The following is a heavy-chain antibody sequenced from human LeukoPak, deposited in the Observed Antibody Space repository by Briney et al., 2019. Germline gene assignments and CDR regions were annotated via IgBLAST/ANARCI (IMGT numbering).Heavy chain of an antibody. CDR3: ARGGRVGAISQYFDY. CDR1: GFTFSSYE. J-gene: IGHJ4*02. D-gene: IGHD1-26*01. Sequence: PGGSLRLSCAASGFTFSSYEMNWVRQAPGKGLEWVSYISSSGSTIYYADSVKGRFTISRDNAKNSLYLQMNSLRAEDTAVYYCARGGRVGAISQYFDYWGQGTLVTVSS. V-gene: IGHV3-48*03. CDR2: ISSSGSTI.